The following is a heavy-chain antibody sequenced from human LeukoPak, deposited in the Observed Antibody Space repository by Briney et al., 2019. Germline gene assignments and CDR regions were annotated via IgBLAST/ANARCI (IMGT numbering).Heavy chain of an antibody. J-gene: IGHJ6*03. CDR1: GFNFDEYA. V-gene: IGHV3-9*03. CDR3: AKGQKYYYYYYMDV. Sequence: PGGSLRLSCAASGFNFDEYAMHWVRQAPGKGLEWVSGISWNSGTIRYADSVKGRFTISRGNAKNSLYLEMNSLRAEDMGLYYCAKGQKYYYYYYMDVWGRGTTVSVSS. CDR2: ISWNSGTI.